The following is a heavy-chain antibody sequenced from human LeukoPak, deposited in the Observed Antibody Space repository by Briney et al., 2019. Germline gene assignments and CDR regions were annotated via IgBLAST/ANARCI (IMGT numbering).Heavy chain of an antibody. Sequence: GGSLRLSCAASGFTFSSYWMHWVRQAPGKGLVWVSRINSDGSSTTYADSVKGRFTISRDNAKNTLFLQMNSLGAEDTAVYYCAREEATTSPSGRYFDYWGQGTLVTVSS. CDR3: AREEATTSPSGRYFDY. CDR2: INSDGSST. CDR1: GFTFSSYW. V-gene: IGHV3-74*01. J-gene: IGHJ4*02. D-gene: IGHD3-10*01.